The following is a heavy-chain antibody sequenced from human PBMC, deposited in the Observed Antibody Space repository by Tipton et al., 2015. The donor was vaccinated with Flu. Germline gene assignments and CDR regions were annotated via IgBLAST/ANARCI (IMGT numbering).Heavy chain of an antibody. D-gene: IGHD2-15*01. CDR3: ARGCRYCSGGRRDVMDV. CDR2: IYYSATT. V-gene: IGHV4-31*11. Sequence: GLVKPSETLSLICAVSGDSISSGGYYWSWIRQHPGKGLEWIGYIYYSATTYYNPSLKSRATILVDTSKNQFSLRLSSVTAADTAVYYCARGCRYCSGGRRDVMDVWGQGTTVTVSS. CDR1: GDSISSGGYY. J-gene: IGHJ6*02.